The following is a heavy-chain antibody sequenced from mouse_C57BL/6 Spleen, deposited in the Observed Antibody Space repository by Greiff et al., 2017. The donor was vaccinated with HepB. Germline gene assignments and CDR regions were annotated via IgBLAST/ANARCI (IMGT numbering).Heavy chain of an antibody. CDR2: IDPSDSET. Sequence: VKLQQPGAELVRPGSSVKLSCKASGYTFTSYWMHWVKQRPIQGLEWIGNIDPSDSETHYNQKFKDKATLTVDKSSSTAYMQLSSLTSEDSAVYYCARGGGKNYYGSSYVNYFDYWGQGTTLTVSS. V-gene: IGHV1-52*01. CDR1: GYTFTSYW. CDR3: ARGGGKNYYGSSYVNYFDY. D-gene: IGHD1-1*01. J-gene: IGHJ2*01.